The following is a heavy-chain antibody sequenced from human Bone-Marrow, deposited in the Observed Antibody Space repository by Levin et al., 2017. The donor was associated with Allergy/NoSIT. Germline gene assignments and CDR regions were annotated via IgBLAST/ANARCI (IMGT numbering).Heavy chain of an antibody. V-gene: IGHV3-23*01. CDR1: GFTFSSYA. CDR2: IIGSGGGT. Sequence: GGSLRLSCAASGFTFSSYAMNWVRQAPGKGREWVSAIIGSGGGTFYADSVKGRFTISRDNSKNTLYLQMNSLRVEDTAVYYCAKAGYYYYMDVWGKGATVTVSS. J-gene: IGHJ6*03. CDR3: AKAGYYYYMDV.